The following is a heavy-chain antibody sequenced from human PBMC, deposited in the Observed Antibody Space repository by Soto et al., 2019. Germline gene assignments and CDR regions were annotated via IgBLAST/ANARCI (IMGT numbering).Heavy chain of an antibody. J-gene: IGHJ4*02. V-gene: IGHV1-46*01. D-gene: IGHD3-3*01. CDR1: GYTFTSYY. Sequence: ASVKVSCKASGYTFTSYYMHWVRQAPGQGLEWMGIINPSGGSTSYAQKFQGRVTMTRDTSTSTVSMELSSLRSEDTAVYYCARDSISRAGGYDFWSGYDYWGQGTLVTVSS. CDR3: ARDSISRAGGYDFWSGYDY. CDR2: INPSGGST.